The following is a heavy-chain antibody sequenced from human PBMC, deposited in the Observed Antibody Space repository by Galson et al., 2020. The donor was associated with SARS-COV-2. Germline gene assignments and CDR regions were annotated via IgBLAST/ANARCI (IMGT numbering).Heavy chain of an antibody. CDR1: GFTFSSYE. CDR2: ISRSGSTK. Sequence: GESLKLSCGASGFTFSSYEMNWVRQAPGKGLEWVSYISRSGSTKYYADSVKGRFTISRDNAKNSLYLQMNSLRAEDTAVYYCPRDGVGATTMEDYFDYWGQGTLVTVSS. CDR3: PRDGVGATTMEDYFDY. J-gene: IGHJ4*02. D-gene: IGHD1-26*01. V-gene: IGHV3-48*03.